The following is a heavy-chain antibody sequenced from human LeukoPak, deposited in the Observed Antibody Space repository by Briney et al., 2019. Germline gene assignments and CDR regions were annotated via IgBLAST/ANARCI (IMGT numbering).Heavy chain of an antibody. CDR2: VSDSGGTT. CDR1: GFSFSIYA. D-gene: IGHD3-22*01. V-gene: IGHV3-23*01. J-gene: IGHJ4*02. CDR3: ARDHDYYDSSGYSDY. Sequence: GGSLRLSCAASGFSFSIYAMSWVRQAPEKGLEWVSTVSDSGGTTYNADSVKGRFTISRDNAKNSLYLQMNSLRAEDTAVYYCARDHDYYDSSGYSDYWGQGTLVTVSS.